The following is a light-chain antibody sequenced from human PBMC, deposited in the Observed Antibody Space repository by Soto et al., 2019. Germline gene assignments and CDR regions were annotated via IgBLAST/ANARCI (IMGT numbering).Light chain of an antibody. CDR1: SSDVGGYKY. CDR2: DVS. Sequence: QSVLTQPASVSGSPGQSITLSCTGTSSDVGGYKYVSWYQQHPGKAPKLLIYDVSNRPSGVSNRFSGSKSGNTASLTISGLQAEDEADYYCSSYSSSSTPYVFGTGTKVTV. V-gene: IGLV2-14*01. J-gene: IGLJ1*01. CDR3: SSYSSSSTPYV.